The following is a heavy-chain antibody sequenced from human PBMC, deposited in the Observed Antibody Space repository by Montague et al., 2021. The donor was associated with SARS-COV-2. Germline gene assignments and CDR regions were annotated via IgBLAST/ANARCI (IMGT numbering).Heavy chain of an antibody. J-gene: IGHJ2*01. CDR1: GCSIISGSYY. Sequence: TLSLTCTVSGCSIISGSYYWIWIRQPAGKGLEWIGRIYTSGSTNYNPSLKSRVPISVDTSKNQFSLKLSSVTAADTAVYYCALDYRSSWKGGRYFDLWGRGTLVTVSS. CDR2: IYTSGST. CDR3: ALDYRSSWKGGRYFDL. V-gene: IGHV4-61*02. D-gene: IGHD6-13*01.